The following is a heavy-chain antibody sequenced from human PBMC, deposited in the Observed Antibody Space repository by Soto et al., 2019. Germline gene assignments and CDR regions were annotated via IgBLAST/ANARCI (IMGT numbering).Heavy chain of an antibody. V-gene: IGHV3-30*18. Sequence: GGSLRLSCAASGFTFSNYGMHWVRQALGKGLEWVAVISYDGSNEYYVDSVKGRFTISRDNSKNTLYLQMNSLRAEDTAVYYCAKVVHSSTWYRHFDYWGQGTLVTVSS. J-gene: IGHJ4*02. CDR3: AKVVHSSTWYRHFDY. CDR2: ISYDGSNE. CDR1: GFTFSNYG. D-gene: IGHD6-13*01.